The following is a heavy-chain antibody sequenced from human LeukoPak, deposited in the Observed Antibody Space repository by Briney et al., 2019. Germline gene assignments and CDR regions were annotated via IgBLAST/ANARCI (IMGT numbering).Heavy chain of an antibody. V-gene: IGHV4-34*01. CDR1: GGSFSGYY. Sequence: SETLSLTCAVYGGSFSGYYWSWIRQPPGKGLEWIGEINHSGSTNYNPSLKSRVTISVDTSKNQFSLKLSSVTAADTAVYYCARHTYFDYWGQGTLVTVSS. J-gene: IGHJ4*02. CDR3: ARHTYFDY. CDR2: INHSGST.